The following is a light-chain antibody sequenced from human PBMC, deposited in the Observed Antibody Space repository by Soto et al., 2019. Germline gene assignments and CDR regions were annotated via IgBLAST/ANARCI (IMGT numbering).Light chain of an antibody. CDR3: QQTKGFPLT. CDR2: AAS. V-gene: IGKV1-12*01. J-gene: IGKJ4*01. CDR1: QDISKN. Sequence: DIQRTQSPSSLSASVGARVTITCRASQDISKNLAWYQQIPGKAPKLLIFAASTLQSGVPSRFSASGSGTYFILTVGGLQPEDAATYYCQQTKGFPLTFGGGTKVDIK.